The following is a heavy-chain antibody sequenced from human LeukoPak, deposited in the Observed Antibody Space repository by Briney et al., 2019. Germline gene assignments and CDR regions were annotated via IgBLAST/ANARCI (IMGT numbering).Heavy chain of an antibody. J-gene: IGHJ4*02. CDR2: IYHSGST. CDR3: ARGLPVDTRYYFDY. Sequence: PSETLSLTCTVSGYSISSGYYWGWIRQPPGKGLEWIGSIYHSGSTNYNPSLKSRVTISVDTSKNQFSLKLSSVTAADTAVYYCARGLPVDTRYYFDYWGQGTLVTVSS. CDR1: GYSISSGYY. D-gene: IGHD4-23*01. V-gene: IGHV4-38-2*02.